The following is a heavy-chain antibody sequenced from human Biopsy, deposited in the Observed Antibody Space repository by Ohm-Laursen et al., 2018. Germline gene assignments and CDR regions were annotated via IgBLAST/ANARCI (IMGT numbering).Heavy chain of an antibody. CDR3: AKGQAPDGYNYAFDI. D-gene: IGHD5-24*01. V-gene: IGHV3-9*01. Sequence: SLSLSCAASGFNCDDFAMHWVRQTPGKGLGWVSGISWNSGRIAYADSVMGRFTIFRDNAKNSLYLQMNSLRAEDAALYYCAKGQAPDGYNYAFDIWGQGTMLTVSS. CDR2: ISWNSGRI. CDR1: GFNCDDFA. J-gene: IGHJ3*02.